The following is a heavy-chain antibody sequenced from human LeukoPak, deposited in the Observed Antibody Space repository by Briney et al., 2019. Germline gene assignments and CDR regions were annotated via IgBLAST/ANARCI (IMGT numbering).Heavy chain of an antibody. CDR1: GYSFTSYW. CDR3: ARKNYYDSSGYYSLDY. J-gene: IGHJ4*02. D-gene: IGHD3-22*01. V-gene: IGHV5-51*01. Sequence: RGESLKISCKGSGYSFTSYWIGWVRQMPGKGLERMGIIYPGDSDTRYSPSLQGQVTISADKSISTAYLQWSSLKASDTAMYYCARKNYYDSSGYYSLDYWGQGTLVTVSS. CDR2: IYPGDSDT.